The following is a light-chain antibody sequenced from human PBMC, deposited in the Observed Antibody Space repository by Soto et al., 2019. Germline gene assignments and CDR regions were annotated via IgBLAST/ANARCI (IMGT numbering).Light chain of an antibody. CDR2: DIT. J-gene: IGLJ1*01. CDR3: VSFTTSSSYV. CDR1: SSDVGTYIY. V-gene: IGLV2-14*01. Sequence: QSVLTQPASVSGSPGQSITISCTGTSSDVGTYIYVSWYQQHPGKAPKLMIYDITNRPSGVSNRFSGSKSGNTASLTTSRLQAEDEADYYCVSFTTSSSYVFGTGTKLTVL.